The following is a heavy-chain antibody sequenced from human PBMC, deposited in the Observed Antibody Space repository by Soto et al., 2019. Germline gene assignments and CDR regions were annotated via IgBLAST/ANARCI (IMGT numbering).Heavy chain of an antibody. Sequence: QITLKESGPTLVKPTQTLTLTCTFSGFSLSTSGVGVGWIRQPPGKALEWLALIYWDDDKRYSPSLKSRLTITKDTSKNQVVLTMTNMDPVDTATYYCAHMEEFGEDSSSWSYYFDYWGQGTLVTVSS. J-gene: IGHJ4*02. CDR3: AHMEEFGEDSSSWSYYFDY. D-gene: IGHD6-13*01. CDR1: GFSLSTSGVG. V-gene: IGHV2-5*02. CDR2: IYWDDDK.